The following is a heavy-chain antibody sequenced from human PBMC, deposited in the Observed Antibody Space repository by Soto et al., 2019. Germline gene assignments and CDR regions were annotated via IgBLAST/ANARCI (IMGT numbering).Heavy chain of an antibody. CDR1: GFTFSDYY. CDR3: ARDERYYDSSGYYYYYYGMDV. CDR2: ISSSSSYT. J-gene: IGHJ6*02. V-gene: IGHV3-11*06. D-gene: IGHD3-22*01. Sequence: GGSLRLSCAASGFTFSDYYMSWIRQAPGKGLEWVSYISSSSSYTNYADSVKGRFTIPRDNAKNSLYLQMNSLRAEDTAVYYCARDERYYDSSGYYYYYYGMDVWGQGTTVTVSS.